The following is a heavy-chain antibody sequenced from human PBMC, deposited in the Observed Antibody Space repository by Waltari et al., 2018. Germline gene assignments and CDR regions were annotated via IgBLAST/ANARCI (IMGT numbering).Heavy chain of an antibody. CDR2: SYSDGSK. CDR1: GFTVSNNY. D-gene: IGHD6-19*01. V-gene: IGHV3-53*02. J-gene: IGHJ1*01. Sequence: EVQLVETGGGLIQPGGSLRLSCAAPGFTVSNNYMSWVRQAAGKGLGWVSVSYSDGSKFYPDSVKGRLTISRDNSKNTLYLQMNSLRADDTAVYYCARESAVSGWYVSWGQGSLVTVSS. CDR3: ARESAVSGWYVS.